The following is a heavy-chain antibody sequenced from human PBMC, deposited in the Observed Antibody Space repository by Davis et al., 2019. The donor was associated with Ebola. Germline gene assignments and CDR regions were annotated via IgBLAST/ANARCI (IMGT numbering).Heavy chain of an antibody. CDR1: GFTFSSYS. CDR2: ISSSSSYI. J-gene: IGHJ4*02. D-gene: IGHD3-22*01. Sequence: GESLKISCAASGFTFSSYSMNWVRQAPGKGLEWVSSISSSSSYIYYADSVKGRFTISRDNAKNSLYLQMNSLRVEDTAVYYCARAPTYNYDSSGYPLDYWGQGTLVTVSS. CDR3: ARAPTYNYDSSGYPLDY. V-gene: IGHV3-21*01.